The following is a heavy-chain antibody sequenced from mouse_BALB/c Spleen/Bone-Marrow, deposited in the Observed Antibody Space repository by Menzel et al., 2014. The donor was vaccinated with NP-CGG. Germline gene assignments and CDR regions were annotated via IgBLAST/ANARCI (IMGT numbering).Heavy chain of an antibody. CDR3: ARRDYGKHFDV. Sequence: VQLQQSGPSLVKPSQTLSLTCSVTGDSITSGYWNWLRKFPGSTLEYMGHISYSGSTYYNPSLKSRISVTRDTSKNQFYLQLDSVTTEDTATYYGARRDYGKHFDVWGAGTTVTVSS. J-gene: IGHJ1*01. CDR2: ISYSGST. D-gene: IGHD2-1*01. CDR1: GDSITSGY. V-gene: IGHV3-8*02.